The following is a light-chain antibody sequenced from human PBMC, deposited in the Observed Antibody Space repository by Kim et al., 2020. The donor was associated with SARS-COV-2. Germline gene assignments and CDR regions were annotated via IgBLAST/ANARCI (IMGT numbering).Light chain of an antibody. CDR3: SSYITRTGLYV. J-gene: IGLJ1*01. CDR1: TNDVSGYNY. Sequence: QSNTISGTGTTNDVSGYNYVSWYQQHPGKAPKLIIFDVTNRPSGVSNRFSGSKSGNTASLTISGLQAADEADYYCSSYITRTGLYVFGAGTKVTVL. V-gene: IGLV2-14*03. CDR2: DVT.